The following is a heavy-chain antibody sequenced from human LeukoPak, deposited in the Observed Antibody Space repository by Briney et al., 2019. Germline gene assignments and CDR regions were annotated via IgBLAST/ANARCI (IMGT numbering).Heavy chain of an antibody. V-gene: IGHV2-5*02. CDR1: GFSLSSSGVG. D-gene: IGHD3-22*01. CDR3: AHMYSYYDSSGYTYYFDY. CDR2: FYWDDDK. J-gene: IGHJ4*02. Sequence: SGPTRVNPKQPLTLTCTFSGFSLSSSGVGGGWIRQPPGKALEWLALFYWDDDKRYSPSLKSRLTITKDTSKNQVVLTMTNMDPVDTATYYCAHMYSYYDSSGYTYYFDYWGQGTLVTVSS.